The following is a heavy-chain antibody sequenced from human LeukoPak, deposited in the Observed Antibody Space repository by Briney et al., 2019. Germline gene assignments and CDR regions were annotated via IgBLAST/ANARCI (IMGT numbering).Heavy chain of an antibody. Sequence: ASVKVSCEVSGYTLTELSMHWVRQAPGKGLEWMGGFDPEDGETIYAQKFQGRVTMTEDTSTDTAYMELSSMRSEDTAVYYCATQSREYCSSTSCASGWFDPWGQGTLVTVSS. CDR3: ATQSREYCSSTSCASGWFDP. V-gene: IGHV1-24*01. J-gene: IGHJ5*02. D-gene: IGHD2-2*01. CDR2: FDPEDGET. CDR1: GYTLTELS.